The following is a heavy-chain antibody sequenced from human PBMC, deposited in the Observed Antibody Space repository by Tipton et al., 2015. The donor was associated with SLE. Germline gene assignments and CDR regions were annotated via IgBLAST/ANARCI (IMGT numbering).Heavy chain of an antibody. V-gene: IGHV4-4*08. D-gene: IGHD3-22*01. CDR2: IYTSGST. CDR3: ARELDSPSAL. CDR1: GGSISSYY. Sequence: TLSLTCTVSGGSISSYYWSWIRQPPGKGLEWIGYIYTSGSTNYNPSLKSRVTISVDTSKNQFSLKLSSVTAADTAVYYCARELDSPSALWGQGTLVTVSS. J-gene: IGHJ4*02.